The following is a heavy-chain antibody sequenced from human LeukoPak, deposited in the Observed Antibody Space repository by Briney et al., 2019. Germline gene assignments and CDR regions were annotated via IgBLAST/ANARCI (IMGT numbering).Heavy chain of an antibody. CDR1: GFTVSSNY. J-gene: IGHJ6*02. V-gene: IGHV3-53*04. CDR3: ARDLADYGGNGYGMDV. Sequence: GGSLRLSCAASGFTVSSNYMSWVRQAPGKGLEWVSVIYSGGSTYYADSVKGRFTISRHNSKNTLYLQMNSLSAEDTAVYYCARDLADYGGNGYGMDVWGQGTTVTVSS. D-gene: IGHD4-23*01. CDR2: IYSGGST.